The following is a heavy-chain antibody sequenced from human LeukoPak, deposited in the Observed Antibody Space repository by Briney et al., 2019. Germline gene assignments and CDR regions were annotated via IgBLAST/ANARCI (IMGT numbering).Heavy chain of an antibody. J-gene: IGHJ4*02. CDR1: GFTFSSYA. D-gene: IGHD2-15*01. Sequence: PGGSLRLSXAASGFTFSSYAMSWARQTPGKGLEWVSAISGSGGSTYYADSVKGRFTISRDNSKNTLYLQMNSLRAEDTAVYFCARQLGYCSDGNCYFDYWGQGTLVTVS. CDR2: ISGSGGST. CDR3: ARQLGYCSDGNCYFDY. V-gene: IGHV3-23*01.